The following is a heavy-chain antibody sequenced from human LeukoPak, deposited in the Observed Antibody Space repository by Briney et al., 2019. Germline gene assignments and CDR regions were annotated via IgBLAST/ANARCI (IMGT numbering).Heavy chain of an antibody. Sequence: ASVKVSCKASGYTFTSYGISWVRQAPGQGLEWMGWISAYNGNTNYAQKLQGRVTMTTDTSTSTAYMELRSLRSDDTAVYYCARDIIEWFGELLSFDYWGQETLVTASS. V-gene: IGHV1-18*01. CDR1: GYTFTSYG. D-gene: IGHD3-10*01. CDR2: ISAYNGNT. J-gene: IGHJ4*02. CDR3: ARDIIEWFGELLSFDY.